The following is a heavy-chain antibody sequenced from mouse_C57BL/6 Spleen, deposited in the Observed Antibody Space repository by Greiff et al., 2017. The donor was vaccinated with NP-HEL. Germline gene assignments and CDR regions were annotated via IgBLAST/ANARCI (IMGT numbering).Heavy chain of an antibody. V-gene: IGHV1-64*01. Sequence: QVQLQQPGAELVKPGASVKLSCKASGYTFTSYWMHWVKQRPGQGLEWIGMIHPNSGSTNYNEKFKSKATLTVDNSYSTAYMQLSSLTSEDSAVYYCARGPTMITTWFAYWGQGTLVTVSA. J-gene: IGHJ3*01. CDR3: ARGPTMITTWFAY. D-gene: IGHD2-4*01. CDR2: IHPNSGST. CDR1: GYTFTSYW.